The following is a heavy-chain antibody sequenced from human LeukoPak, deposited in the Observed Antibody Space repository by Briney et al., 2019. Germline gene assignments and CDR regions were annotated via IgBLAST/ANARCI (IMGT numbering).Heavy chain of an antibody. V-gene: IGHV4-39*01. CDR1: GGSISSSSYY. J-gene: IGHJ4*02. D-gene: IGHD6-19*01. Sequence: PSETLSLTCTVSGGSISSSSYYWGWIRQPPGKGLEWIGSIYYSGSTYYNPSLKSRVTISVDTSKNQFYLKLSSVTAADTAVYYCARVAAGFVPFDYRGQGPLVTVSS. CDR2: IYYSGST. CDR3: ARVAAGFVPFDY.